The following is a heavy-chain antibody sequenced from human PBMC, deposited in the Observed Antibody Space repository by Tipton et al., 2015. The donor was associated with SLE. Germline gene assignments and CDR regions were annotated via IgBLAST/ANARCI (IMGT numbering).Heavy chain of an antibody. D-gene: IGHD6-19*01. CDR2: ISGSGGST. J-gene: IGHJ4*02. CDR3: AKDPTFIAVAGLFDY. CDR1: GFTFSSYA. V-gene: IGHV3-23*01. Sequence: SPRLSCAASGFTFSSYAMSWVRQAPGKGLEWVSAISGSGGSTYYADSVKGRFTISRDNSKNTLYLQMNSLRAEDTAVYYCAKDPTFIAVAGLFDYWGQGTLVTVSS.